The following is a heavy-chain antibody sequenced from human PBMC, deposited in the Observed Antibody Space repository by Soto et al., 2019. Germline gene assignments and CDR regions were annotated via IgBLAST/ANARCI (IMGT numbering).Heavy chain of an antibody. D-gene: IGHD5-12*01. CDR1: GFTFSSYA. Sequence: QVQLVESGGGVVQPGRSLRLSCAASGFTFSSYAMHWVRQAPGKGLEWVAVISYDGSNKYYADSVKGRFTICRDNSKNTLDPQKNSLRAEDTSVYYCAKDYYRFNSGYGFSMDVWGQETTVTVSS. CDR3: AKDYYRFNSGYGFSMDV. CDR2: ISYDGSNK. V-gene: IGHV3-30-3*01. J-gene: IGHJ6*02.